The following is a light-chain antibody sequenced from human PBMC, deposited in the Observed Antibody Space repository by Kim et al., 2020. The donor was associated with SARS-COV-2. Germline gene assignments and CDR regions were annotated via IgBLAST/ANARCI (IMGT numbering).Light chain of an antibody. CDR2: LAS. J-gene: IGKJ2*01. Sequence: SASVGDTITITGRASQSITYYVAWYQQKPGRAPNLLIYLASTLESGVPSRFSGSGSGTEFTLTITSLQPDDFATYYCQHYSRFPYTFGQGTKLEI. V-gene: IGKV1-5*03. CDR1: QSITYY. CDR3: QHYSRFPYT.